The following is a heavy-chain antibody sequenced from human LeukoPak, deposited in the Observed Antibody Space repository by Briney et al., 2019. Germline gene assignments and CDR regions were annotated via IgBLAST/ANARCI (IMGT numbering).Heavy chain of an antibody. CDR2: IWYDGSNK. CDR1: RFTCSSYG. Sequence: GGSLRLSCAASRFTCSSYGMHGVPKAPGKGLVWVADIWYDGSNKYYADSVKGRFTISRDNSKNTLYLQMNSLRAEDTAVYYCAKGEGTMANWGQGTLVTVSS. D-gene: IGHD3-10*01. J-gene: IGHJ4*02. V-gene: IGHV3-33*06. CDR3: AKGEGTMAN.